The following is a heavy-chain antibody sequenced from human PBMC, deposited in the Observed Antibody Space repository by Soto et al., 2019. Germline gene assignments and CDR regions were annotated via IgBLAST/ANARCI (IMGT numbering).Heavy chain of an antibody. Sequence: SETLSLTCTVSGGSISSSSYYWGWIRQPPGKGLEWIGSIYYSGSTNYNPSLKSRVTTSVDTSKNQFTLNLNSVTAADTAMYYCARHATRSYDYWGQGTLVTVSS. CDR2: IYYSGST. J-gene: IGHJ4*02. CDR3: ARHATRSYDY. V-gene: IGHV4-39*01. CDR1: GGSISSSSYY.